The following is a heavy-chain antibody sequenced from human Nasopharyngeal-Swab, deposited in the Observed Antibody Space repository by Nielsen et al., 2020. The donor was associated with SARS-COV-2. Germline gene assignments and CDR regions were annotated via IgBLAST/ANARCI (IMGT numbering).Heavy chain of an antibody. D-gene: IGHD5-12*01. J-gene: IGHJ6*02. CDR1: GFTFSSYG. Sequence: GESLKISCAASGFTFSSYGMHWVRQAPGKGLEWVAVIWYDGSNKYYADSVKGRFTISRDNSKNTLNLQMNNLRAEDTAIYYCAKDRDSGDDSGEYYHYYGMDVWGQGAPVTVSS. CDR2: IWYDGSNK. CDR3: AKDRDSGDDSGEYYHYYGMDV. V-gene: IGHV3-33*06.